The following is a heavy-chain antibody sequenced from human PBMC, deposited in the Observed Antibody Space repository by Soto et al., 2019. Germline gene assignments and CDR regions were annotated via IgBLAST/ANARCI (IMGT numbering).Heavy chain of an antibody. CDR3: ASDSHYYGSGDYGMDV. CDR2: IYHSGRS. CDR1: GGSISSGGYS. Sequence: QLQLQESGSGLVKPSQTLSLTCAVSGGSISSGGYSWSWIRQPPGKGLEWIGYIYHSGRSYYNPSLKSRVTISVDRSKTQFPLKRSSVTAADTAVYYCASDSHYYGSGDYGMDVWGQGTTVTVSS. V-gene: IGHV4-30-2*01. D-gene: IGHD3-10*01. J-gene: IGHJ6*02.